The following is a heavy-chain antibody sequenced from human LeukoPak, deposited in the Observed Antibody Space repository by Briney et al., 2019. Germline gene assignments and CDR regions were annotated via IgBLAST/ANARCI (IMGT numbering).Heavy chain of an antibody. V-gene: IGHV4-34*01. Sequence: SETLSLTCAVYAGSFSGYYWSWIRQPPGKGLQWIGDINHSGSTNYNPSLKSRVTISVDTSKNQFSLKLSSVTAADTAVYYCARGPWRGYYFGLAAFDIWGQGTMVTVSS. CDR1: AGSFSGYY. J-gene: IGHJ3*02. CDR3: ARGPWRGYYFGLAAFDI. D-gene: IGHD3-3*01. CDR2: INHSGST.